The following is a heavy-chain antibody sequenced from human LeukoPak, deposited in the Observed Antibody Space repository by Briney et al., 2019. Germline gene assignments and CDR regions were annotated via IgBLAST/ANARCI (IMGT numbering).Heavy chain of an antibody. CDR1: GFTFSSYG. D-gene: IGHD5-24*01. CDR2: ISYDGSNK. J-gene: IGHJ4*02. Sequence: GGSLRLSCAASGFTFSSYGMHWVRQAPGKGLEWVAVISYDGSNKYYADSVKGRFTISRDNSKNTLYLQMNSLRAEDTAVYYCAKSHWDGYKGYWGQGTLVTVSS. V-gene: IGHV3-30*18. CDR3: AKSHWDGYKGY.